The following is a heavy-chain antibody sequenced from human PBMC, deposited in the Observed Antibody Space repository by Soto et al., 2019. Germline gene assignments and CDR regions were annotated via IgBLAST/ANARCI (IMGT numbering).Heavy chain of an antibody. J-gene: IGHJ5*02. V-gene: IGHV1-46*01. CDR3: ARDYYDSSGYYGTPHNWFDP. D-gene: IGHD3-22*01. CDR1: GYTFTSYY. CDR2: INPSGGST. Sequence: QVQLVQSGAEVKKPGASVKVSCKASGYTFTSYYMHWVRQAPGQGLEWMGIINPSGGSTSYAQKFRGRVTMTRDTSTSTVYMELSSLRSEDTAVYYCARDYYDSSGYYGTPHNWFDPWGQGTLVTVSS.